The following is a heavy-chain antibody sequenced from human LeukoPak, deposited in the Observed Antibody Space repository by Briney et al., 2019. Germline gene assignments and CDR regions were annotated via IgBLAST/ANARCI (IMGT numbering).Heavy chain of an antibody. V-gene: IGHV4-34*01. CDR3: ARIEKSDYDFWSGYYKYYFDY. Sequence: SETLSLTCAVYGGSFSGYYWSWIRQPPGKGLEWIGEINHSGSTNYNPSLKSRVTISVDTSKNQFSLKLSSVTAADTAVYYCARIEKSDYDFWSGYYKYYFDYWGQGTLVTVSS. CDR2: INHSGST. D-gene: IGHD3-3*01. CDR1: GGSFSGYY. J-gene: IGHJ4*02.